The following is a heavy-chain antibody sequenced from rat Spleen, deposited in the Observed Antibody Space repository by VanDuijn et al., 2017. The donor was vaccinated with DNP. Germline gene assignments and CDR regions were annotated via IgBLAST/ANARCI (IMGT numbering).Heavy chain of an antibody. CDR3: TRESWGYVMDA. CDR2: IWGHGST. V-gene: IGHV2S75*01. Sequence: VQLKESGPGLVQPSQTLSLTCTVSGFSLTNYGVIWVRQSPGKGLEWMGIIWGHGSTDYNSALKSRLSINRDTSKSQVFLKMNSLQTDDTAIYYCTRESWGYVMDAWGQGASVTVSS. CDR1: GFSLTNYG. D-gene: IGHD5-1*01. J-gene: IGHJ4*01.